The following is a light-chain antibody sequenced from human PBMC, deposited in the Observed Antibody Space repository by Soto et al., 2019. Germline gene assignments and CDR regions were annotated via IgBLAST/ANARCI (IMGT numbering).Light chain of an antibody. CDR3: QQSYSTPWT. CDR2: AES. CDR1: QSISSY. J-gene: IGKJ1*01. V-gene: IGKV1-39*01. Sequence: DIQMTQSPSSLSASVGDRVTITCRASQSISSYLNWYQQKPGKAPKLLIYAESSLQSGVPSRFSGSGSGTDFTLTISSLQPEDSATYYCQQSYSTPWTFGQGTKVEIK.